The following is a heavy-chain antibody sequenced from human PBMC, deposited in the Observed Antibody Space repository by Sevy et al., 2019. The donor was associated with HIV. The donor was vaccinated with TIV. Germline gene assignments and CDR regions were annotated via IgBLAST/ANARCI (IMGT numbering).Heavy chain of an antibody. CDR1: GYSISSSNW. V-gene: IGHV4-28*05. CDR3: ARTRGGARDAFDI. D-gene: IGHD3-16*01. J-gene: IGHJ3*02. CDR2: IYYSGSI. Sequence: SETLSLTCAVSGYSISSSNWWGWIRQPPGKGLEWIGYIYYSGSIYYNPSLKSRVTMSVDTSKNQCSLKLSSVTAVDTAVYYCARTRGGARDAFDIWGQGTMVTVSS.